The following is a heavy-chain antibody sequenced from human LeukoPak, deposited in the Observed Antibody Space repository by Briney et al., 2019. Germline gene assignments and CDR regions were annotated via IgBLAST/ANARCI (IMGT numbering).Heavy chain of an antibody. Sequence: ASETLSLTCTVSGYSISSGYYWGWIRQPAGKGLEWIGRIYTSGGTNYNPSLKSRVTMSVDTSKNQFSLKLSSVTAADTAVYYCARDSGGRWYWYFDLWGRGTLVTVSS. CDR1: GYSISSGYY. D-gene: IGHD4-23*01. V-gene: IGHV4-4*07. CDR2: IYTSGGT. J-gene: IGHJ2*01. CDR3: ARDSGGRWYWYFDL.